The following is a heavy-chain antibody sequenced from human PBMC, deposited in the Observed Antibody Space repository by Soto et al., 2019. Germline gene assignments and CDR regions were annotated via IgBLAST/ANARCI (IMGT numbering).Heavy chain of an antibody. CDR3: ARDGVNMWGYFDH. Sequence: QVQLVQSGAEVKKPGASVKVSCKTSGYTFMNHYMHWMRQAPGRGLEWMGIINPTGDRNNYAEKFDGRVTMATDTVKITVSMELASLRLDYTCVYYCARDGVNMWGYFDHWGQGSLVTVSP. J-gene: IGHJ4*02. D-gene: IGHD3-10*02. CDR1: GYTFMNHY. CDR2: INPTGDRN. V-gene: IGHV1-46*01.